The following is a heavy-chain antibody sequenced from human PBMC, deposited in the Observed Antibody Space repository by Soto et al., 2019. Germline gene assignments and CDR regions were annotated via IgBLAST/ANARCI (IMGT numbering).Heavy chain of an antibody. CDR3: ARDTGRASADL. CDR2: ISHTDRLT. V-gene: IGHV3-48*03. J-gene: IGHJ5*02. CDR1: GFTFSYYE. D-gene: IGHD6-13*01. Sequence: EVQLAESGGDLVQPGGSLRLSCVGSGFTFSYYEMNWVRQAPGKGLERVAFISHTDRLTHYPDSVKGRFTISRDNAKNSLYLQMTSLRVEDTAVYYCARDTGRASADLWGQGTLVSVSS.